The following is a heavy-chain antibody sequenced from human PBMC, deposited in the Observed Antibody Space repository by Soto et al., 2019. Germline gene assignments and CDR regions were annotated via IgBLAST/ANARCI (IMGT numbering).Heavy chain of an antibody. D-gene: IGHD6-19*01. Sequence: PSETLSLTCAVYGGSISSYYWSWIRQPPGKGLEWIGYIYYSGSTNYNPSLKSRVTISVDTSKNQFSLKLSSVTAADTAVYYCARHGEQWLATGNWFDPWGQGTLVTVSS. CDR2: IYYSGST. J-gene: IGHJ5*02. CDR1: GGSISSYY. CDR3: ARHGEQWLATGNWFDP. V-gene: IGHV4-59*08.